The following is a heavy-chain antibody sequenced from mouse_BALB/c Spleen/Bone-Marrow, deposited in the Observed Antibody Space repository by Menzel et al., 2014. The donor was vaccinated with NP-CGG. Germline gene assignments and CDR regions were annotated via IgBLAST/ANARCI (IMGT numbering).Heavy chain of an antibody. D-gene: IGHD2-4*01. CDR2: ISSGSSTI. J-gene: IGHJ4*01. CDR1: GFTFSSFG. Sequence: EVKLVESGGVLVQPGGSRKVSCAASGFTFSSFGMHWVRQAPEKGLEWVAYISSGSSTIYYADTVKGRFTISRDNPKNTLFLQMTSLRSEDTAMYYCARSTMITTGYYYAMDYWGQGTSVTVSS. V-gene: IGHV5-17*02. CDR3: ARSTMITTGYYYAMDY.